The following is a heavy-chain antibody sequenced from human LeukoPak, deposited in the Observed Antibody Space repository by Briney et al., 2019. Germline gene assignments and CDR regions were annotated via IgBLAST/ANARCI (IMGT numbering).Heavy chain of an antibody. D-gene: IGHD4-11*01. CDR2: IYYSGST. Sequence: SQTLSLTCTVSGGSISSGDYYWSWIRQPPGKGLEWIGYIYYSGSTYYNPSLKSRVTISVDTSKNQFSLKLSSVTAADTAVYYCARAFPRSNYGYYYYGMDVWGQGTTVTVSS. CDR1: GGSISSGDYY. CDR3: ARAFPRSNYGYYYYGMDV. V-gene: IGHV4-30-4*01. J-gene: IGHJ6*02.